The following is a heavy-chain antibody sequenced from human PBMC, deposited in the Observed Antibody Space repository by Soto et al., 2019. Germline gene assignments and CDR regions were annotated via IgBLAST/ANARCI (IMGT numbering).Heavy chain of an antibody. CDR2: ISGSGGFT. Sequence: PGGSLRLSCAASGFTFSSYAISWVRQAPGKGLEWVSAISGSGGFTYYADSVKGRFNISRDNAKNTVYLQMNSLRAEDTAVYYCEKEGVVAATLNWFEPWGQGTLVTVSS. CDR3: EKEGVVAATLNWFEP. CDR1: GFTFSSYA. V-gene: IGHV3-23*01. J-gene: IGHJ5*02. D-gene: IGHD2-15*01.